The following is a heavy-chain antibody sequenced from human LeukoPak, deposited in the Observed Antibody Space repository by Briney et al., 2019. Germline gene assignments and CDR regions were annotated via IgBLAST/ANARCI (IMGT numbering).Heavy chain of an antibody. V-gene: IGHV1-69*13. J-gene: IGHJ6*03. CDR2: IIPIFGTA. CDR1: GGTFSSYA. CDR3: ARDRRIAAAGTDPYYYYYYMDV. Sequence: SVKVSCKASGGTFSSYAISWVRQAPGQGLEWMGGIIPIFGTANYAQKFQGRVTITADESTSTAYMELSSLRSEDAAAYYCARDRRIAAAGTDPYYYYYYMDVWGKGTTVTVSS. D-gene: IGHD6-13*01.